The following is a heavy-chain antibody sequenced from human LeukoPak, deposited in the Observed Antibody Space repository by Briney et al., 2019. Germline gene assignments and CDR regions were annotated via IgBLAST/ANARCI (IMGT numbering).Heavy chain of an antibody. J-gene: IGHJ4*02. D-gene: IGHD6-13*01. CDR1: GFRFTNYW. Sequence: GGSLRLSCAASGFRFTNYWMSWARQAPGKGLEWMANIKQDGSEIDYVDSMKGRFTISRDNAKNSVYLQVSSLRAEDTAVYYCARIGYRSSSFDYWGQGTLVTVSS. V-gene: IGHV3-7*01. CDR2: IKQDGSEI. CDR3: ARIGYRSSSFDY.